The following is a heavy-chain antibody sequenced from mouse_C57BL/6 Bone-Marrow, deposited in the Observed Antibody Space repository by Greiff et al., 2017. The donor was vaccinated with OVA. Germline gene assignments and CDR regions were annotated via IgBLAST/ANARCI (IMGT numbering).Heavy chain of an antibody. CDR2: ISSGGDYI. J-gene: IGHJ4*01. Sequence: EVKLVESGEGLVKPGGSLKLSCAASGFTFSSYAMSWVRQTPEKRLEWVAYISSGGDYIYYADTVKGRFTISRDNARNTLYLQMSSLKSEDTAMYYCTREGYDNYAMDYWGQGTSVTVSS. D-gene: IGHD2-2*01. V-gene: IGHV5-9-1*02. CDR3: TREGYDNYAMDY. CDR1: GFTFSSYA.